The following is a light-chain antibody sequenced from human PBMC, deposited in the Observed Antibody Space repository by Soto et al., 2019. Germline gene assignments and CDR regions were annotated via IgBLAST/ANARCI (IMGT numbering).Light chain of an antibody. J-gene: IGLJ1*01. CDR1: SSDVGSYHL. V-gene: IGLV2-23*01. CDR3: CSFAGSSTFV. CDR2: EGN. Sequence: QSVLTQPASVSGSPGQSITISCTGTSSDVGSYHLVSWYQQHPGKAPKVMIYEGNKRPSGVPNRFSGSKSGNTASLTISGLQAEDEAEYYSCSFAGSSTFVFGTGTKVTV.